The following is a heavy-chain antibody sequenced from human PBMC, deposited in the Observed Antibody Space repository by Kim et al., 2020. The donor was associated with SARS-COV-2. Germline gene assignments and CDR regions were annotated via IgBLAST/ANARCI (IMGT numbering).Heavy chain of an antibody. V-gene: IGHV3-48*02. CDR3: ARGRVQLDR. Sequence: STIYYADSVKGRFTISRDNAKNSLYLQMNSLRDEDTAVYYCARGRVQLDRWGQGTLVTVSS. CDR2: STI. D-gene: IGHD1-1*01. J-gene: IGHJ4*02.